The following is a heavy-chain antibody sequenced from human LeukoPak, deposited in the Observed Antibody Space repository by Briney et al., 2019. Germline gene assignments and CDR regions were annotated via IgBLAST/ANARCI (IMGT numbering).Heavy chain of an antibody. J-gene: IGHJ6*02. D-gene: IGHD3-3*01. V-gene: IGHV1-69*13. CDR1: GGTFSSYA. Sequence: GASVKVSCKASGGTFSSYAISWVRQAPGQGLEWQGGIIPIFGTANYAQKFQGRVTITADESTSTAYMELSSLRSEDTAVYYCADGVVIKGTYGMDVWGQGTTVTVSS. CDR2: IIPIFGTA. CDR3: ADGVVIKGTYGMDV.